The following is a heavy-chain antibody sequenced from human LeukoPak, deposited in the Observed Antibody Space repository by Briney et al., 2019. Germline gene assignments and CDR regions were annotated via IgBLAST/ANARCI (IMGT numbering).Heavy chain of an antibody. Sequence: PGGSLRLSCVASGFTFSNYNMNWVRQAPGKGLEWVSSISSSSSYIYYADSVKGRFTISRDNAKNSLYLQMNSLRAEDTAVYYCARDGNFKPFVARNDYWGQGTLVTVSS. CDR1: GFTFSNYN. D-gene: IGHD2-21*01. CDR2: ISSSSSYI. J-gene: IGHJ4*02. CDR3: ARDGNFKPFVARNDY. V-gene: IGHV3-21*01.